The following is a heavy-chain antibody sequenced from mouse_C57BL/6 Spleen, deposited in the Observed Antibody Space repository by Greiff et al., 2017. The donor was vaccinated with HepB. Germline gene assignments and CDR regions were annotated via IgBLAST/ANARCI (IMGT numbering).Heavy chain of an antibody. D-gene: IGHD1-1*01. Sequence: EVQLQQSGTVLARPGASVKMSCKTSGYTFTSYWMHWVKQRPGQGLEWIGAIYPGNSDTSYNQKFKGKAKLTAVTSASTAYMERSSLTNEDSAVYDGTRGDYYGSPYAMDYWGQGTSVTVSS. CDR1: GYTFTSYW. CDR3: TRGDYYGSPYAMDY. CDR2: IYPGNSDT. V-gene: IGHV1-5*01. J-gene: IGHJ4*01.